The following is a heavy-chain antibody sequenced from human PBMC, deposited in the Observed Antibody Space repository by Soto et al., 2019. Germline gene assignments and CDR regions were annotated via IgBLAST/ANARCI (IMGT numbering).Heavy chain of an antibody. Sequence: QVQLVESGGGVVQPGRSLRLSCAASGFTFSSYGMHWVRQAPGKGLECVAVISYDGSNKYYADSVKGRFTISRDNSKKTLYLQMNSLRAEDTAVYYCAKAKGLSDWNDVKDYWGQGTLVTVSS. CDR1: GFTFSSYG. V-gene: IGHV3-30*18. CDR2: ISYDGSNK. D-gene: IGHD1-1*01. CDR3: AKAKGLSDWNDVKDY. J-gene: IGHJ4*02.